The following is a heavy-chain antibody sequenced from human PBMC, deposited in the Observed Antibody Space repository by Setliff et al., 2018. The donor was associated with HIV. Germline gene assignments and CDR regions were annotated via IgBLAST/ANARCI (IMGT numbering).Heavy chain of an antibody. J-gene: IGHJ5*02. CDR1: GFTFSSYA. D-gene: IGHD3-10*01. Sequence: GESLKISCAASGFTFSSYAMTWVRQAPGKGLEWVSFIRSKTYGGTTEYAASVKGRFTISRDDSKSIAYLQMNSLKTEDTAVYYCAVWIREVISWGRGTLVTVSS. CDR2: IRSKTYGGTT. V-gene: IGHV3-49*04. CDR3: AVWIREVIS.